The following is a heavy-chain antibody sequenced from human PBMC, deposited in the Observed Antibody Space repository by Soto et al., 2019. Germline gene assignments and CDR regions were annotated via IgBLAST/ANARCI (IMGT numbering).Heavy chain of an antibody. CDR3: ARVTDSSGSWGF. D-gene: IGHD2-15*01. CDR2: INPKSGDT. J-gene: IGHJ4*02. CDR1: GYTLTGYY. V-gene: IGHV1-2*02. Sequence: GASVKVSCKAFGYTLTGYYVHWARQVPGQGLEWMGWINPKSGDTNYAQKFQGRVTLTRDTATNTAYMDMRNLKSDDTGVYYCARVTDSSGSWGFWGQGTLVTVSS.